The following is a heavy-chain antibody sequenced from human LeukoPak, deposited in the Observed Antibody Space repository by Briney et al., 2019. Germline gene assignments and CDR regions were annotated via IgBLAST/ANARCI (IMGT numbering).Heavy chain of an antibody. J-gene: IGHJ6*02. V-gene: IGHV4-34*01. Sequence: SETLSLTCAVYGGSFSGYYWSWIRQPPGKGLEWIGEINHSGSTNYNPSLKSRVTISVDMSKNQFSLKLSSVTAADTAVYYCARGPPAKPGTGYYYGMDVWGQGTTVTVSS. CDR3: ARGPPAKPGTGYYYGMDV. CDR1: GGSFSGYY. D-gene: IGHD2-2*01. CDR2: INHSGST.